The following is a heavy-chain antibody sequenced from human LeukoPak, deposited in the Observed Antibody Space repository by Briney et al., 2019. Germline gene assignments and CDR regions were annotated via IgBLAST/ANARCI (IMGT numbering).Heavy chain of an antibody. Sequence: TGGSLTLSCEASGFTFSDSAMSCVRHVSGRGLEWVSLISASGGNSYYADSVKGRFTVSRDSSKNTLHLQMNSLRAEDTAVYYCARDIELRCWGQGTLVTVSS. D-gene: IGHD2-15*01. CDR2: ISASGGNS. V-gene: IGHV3-23*01. CDR3: ARDIELRC. CDR1: GFTFSDSA. J-gene: IGHJ4*02.